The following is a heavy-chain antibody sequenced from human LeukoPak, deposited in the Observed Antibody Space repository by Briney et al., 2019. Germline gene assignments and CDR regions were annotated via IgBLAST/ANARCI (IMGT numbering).Heavy chain of an antibody. CDR1: GYTFTGYY. V-gene: IGHV1-2*02. Sequence: ASVKVSCKASGYTFTGYYMHWVRQAPGQGLEWMGWINPNSGGTNYAQKFQGRVTMTRDTSISTAYMELSRLRSDDTAVYYCAKMAGYSYGDFDYWGQGTLVTVSS. J-gene: IGHJ4*02. CDR3: AKMAGYSYGDFDY. D-gene: IGHD5-18*01. CDR2: INPNSGGT.